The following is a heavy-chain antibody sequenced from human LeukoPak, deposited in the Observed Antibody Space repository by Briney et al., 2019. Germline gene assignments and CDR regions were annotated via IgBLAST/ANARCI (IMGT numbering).Heavy chain of an antibody. CDR1: GGSFSGYY. D-gene: IGHD3-3*01. CDR3: ARGVFDFWSGYYVTFDY. CDR2: INHSGST. Sequence: SETLFLTCAVYGGSFSGYYWSWIRQPPGKGLEWIGEINHSGSTNYNPSLKSRVTISVDTSKNQFSLKLSSVTAADTAVYYCARGVFDFWSGYYVTFDYWGQGTLVTVSS. J-gene: IGHJ4*02. V-gene: IGHV4-34*01.